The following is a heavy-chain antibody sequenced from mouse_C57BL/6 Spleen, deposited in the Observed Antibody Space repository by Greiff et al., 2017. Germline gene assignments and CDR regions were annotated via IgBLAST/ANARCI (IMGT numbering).Heavy chain of an antibody. CDR2: STYDGSST. Sequence: EVKLVESEGGLVQPGSSMKLSCTASGFTFSDYYMAWVRQVPEKGLEWVATSTYDGSSTYYLDSLKSRFIISRDNAKNILYLQMSSLKSEDTATYYCAREGITTVVASWYYDVWGTGTTVTVSS. CDR3: AREGITTVVASWYYDV. J-gene: IGHJ1*03. D-gene: IGHD1-1*01. CDR1: GFTFSDYY. V-gene: IGHV5-16*01.